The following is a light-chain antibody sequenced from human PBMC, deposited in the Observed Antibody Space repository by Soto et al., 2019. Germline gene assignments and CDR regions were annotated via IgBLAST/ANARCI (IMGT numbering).Light chain of an antibody. CDR1: SSDVGGYNY. CDR2: DVS. Sequence: QSVLTQPRSVSGSPGQSVTISCTGTSSDVGGYNYVSWYQQHPGKAPKLMIYDVSKXXXXXXXXXXXXXXXXXXXXXXSGLQAEDEADYYCCSYAGSYTYVFGTGTKVTVL. J-gene: IGLJ1*01. CDR3: CSYAGSYTYV. V-gene: IGLV2-11*01.